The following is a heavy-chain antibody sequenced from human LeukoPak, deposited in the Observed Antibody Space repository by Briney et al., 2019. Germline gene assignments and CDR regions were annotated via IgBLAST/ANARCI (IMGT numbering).Heavy chain of an antibody. V-gene: IGHV3-33*01. CDR2: IWYDGSNK. Sequence: GGSLRLSCAASGFTFSSYGMHWVRQAPGKGLDWVAVIWYDGSNKYYADSVKGRFTISRDNSKNTLYLQMNSLRAEDTAVYYCATGGVYCSGGSCYDWFDPWGQGTLVTVSS. J-gene: IGHJ5*02. CDR3: ATGGVYCSGGSCYDWFDP. CDR1: GFTFSSYG. D-gene: IGHD2-15*01.